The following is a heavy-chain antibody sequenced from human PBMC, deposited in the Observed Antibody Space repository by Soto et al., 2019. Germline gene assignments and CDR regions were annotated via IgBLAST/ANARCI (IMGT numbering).Heavy chain of an antibody. CDR3: ARLYYYDSSGYSHYFDY. D-gene: IGHD3-22*01. V-gene: IGHV4-31*03. J-gene: IGHJ4*02. CDR1: GGSISSGGYY. Sequence: PSETLSLTCTVSGGSISSGGYYWSWIRQHPGKGLEWIGYIYYSGSTYYNPSLKSRVTISVDTSKNQFSLKLSSVTAADTAVYYCARLYYYDSSGYSHYFDYWGQGTLVTVSS. CDR2: IYYSGST.